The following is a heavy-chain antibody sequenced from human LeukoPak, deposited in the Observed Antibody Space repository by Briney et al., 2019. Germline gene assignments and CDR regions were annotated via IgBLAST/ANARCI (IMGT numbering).Heavy chain of an antibody. D-gene: IGHD5-18*01. V-gene: IGHV4-34*01. CDR3: ARERGYIYGNSFVY. CDR1: GGSFSDYY. J-gene: IGHJ4*02. CDR2: INHSGST. Sequence: KTSETLSLTCAVYGGSFSDYYWSWIRQPPGKGLEWIGEINHSGSTKYNPSLKSRVTISVDTSKNQFSLKLSSVTAADTAVYYCARERGYIYGNSFVYWGQGTLVTVSS.